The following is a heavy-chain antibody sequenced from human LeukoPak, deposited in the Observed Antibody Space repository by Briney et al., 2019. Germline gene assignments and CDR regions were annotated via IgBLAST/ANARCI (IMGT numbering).Heavy chain of an antibody. Sequence: GESLKISCQTSGYSFTNFWIAWVRQTPGKGLEWLGIISPGDSDALYNPSFQGHVTMSTDRSINTAYLQWSSLQASHTAIYYCARCGYVGSGHYYHWFDPWGQGTLVTVAS. CDR2: ISPGDSDA. D-gene: IGHD3-22*01. J-gene: IGHJ5*02. CDR1: GYSFTNFW. V-gene: IGHV5-51*01. CDR3: ARCGYVGSGHYYHWFDP.